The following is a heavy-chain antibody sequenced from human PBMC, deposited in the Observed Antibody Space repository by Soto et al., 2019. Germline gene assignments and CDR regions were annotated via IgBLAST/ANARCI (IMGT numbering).Heavy chain of an antibody. CDR2: ISGSGGSA. CDR3: VREGSGWNSRGSFDF. Sequence: GGSLRLSCAASGFTFSNYAMNWVRQAPGKGLECVSVISGSGGSAYYADSVQGRFTISRDNSKNTLYMQMNSLRDEDTAIYYCVREGSGWNSRGSFDFWGRGTMVTVS. D-gene: IGHD6-19*01. CDR1: GFTFSNYA. J-gene: IGHJ3*01. V-gene: IGHV3-23*01.